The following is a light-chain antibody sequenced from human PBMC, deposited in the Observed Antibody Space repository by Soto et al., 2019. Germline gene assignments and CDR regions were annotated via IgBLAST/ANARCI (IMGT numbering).Light chain of an antibody. CDR3: SSYTTSSTLV. V-gene: IGLV2-14*03. Sequence: QSVLTQPASVSGSPGQSITISCTGSSSDVGGYNYVSWYQQHPPGKAPKLMIYDVSNRPSGVSNRFSGSKSGNTASLTISGLQAEDEADYYCSSYTTSSTLVFGGGTKLTVL. J-gene: IGLJ2*01. CDR2: DVS. CDR1: SSDVGGYNY.